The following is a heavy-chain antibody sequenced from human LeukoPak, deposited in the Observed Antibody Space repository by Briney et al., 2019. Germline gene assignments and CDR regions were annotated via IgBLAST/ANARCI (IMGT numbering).Heavy chain of an antibody. CDR3: ARAAYSSTWYSRYFDL. D-gene: IGHD6-13*01. CDR2: IGTAGET. J-gene: IGHJ2*01. Sequence: PGGSLRLSCAASGFTFRSYDMHWVRQATGKGLEWVSGIGTAGETYYPGSVKGRFTISRENAKNSLYLQMNSLRAGDTAVYYCARAAYSSTWYSRYFDLWGRGTLVTVSS. V-gene: IGHV3-13*01. CDR1: GFTFRSYD.